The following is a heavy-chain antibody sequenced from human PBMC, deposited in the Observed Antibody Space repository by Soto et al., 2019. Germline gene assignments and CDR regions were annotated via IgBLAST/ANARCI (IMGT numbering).Heavy chain of an antibody. J-gene: IGHJ6*02. Sequence: VGSLRLSCAASGFTFSSYAMSWVRQAPGKGLEWVSAISGSGGSTYYADSVKGRFTISRDNSKNTLYLQMNSLRAEDTAVYYCAKAGRYYDILTGYPRAYYYGMDVWGQGTTVTVSS. CDR1: GFTFSSYA. CDR3: AKAGRYYDILTGYPRAYYYGMDV. CDR2: ISGSGGST. D-gene: IGHD3-9*01. V-gene: IGHV3-23*01.